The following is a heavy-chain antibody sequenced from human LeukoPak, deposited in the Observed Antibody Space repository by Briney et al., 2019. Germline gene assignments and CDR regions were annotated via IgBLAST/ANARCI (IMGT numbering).Heavy chain of an antibody. CDR3: AKTRLLADYGDWYFDL. D-gene: IGHD4-17*01. CDR2: ITGSGGGT. V-gene: IGHV3-23*01. J-gene: IGHJ2*01. CDR1: GFTFTIYG. Sequence: GGSLRLSCAASGFTFTIYGMSWLRQAPGKGLEWVSSITGSGGGTYYADSVKGRFTISRDNSRNTVSLQMCSLRAEDTALYYCAKTRLLADYGDWYFDLWGRGTLVTVSS.